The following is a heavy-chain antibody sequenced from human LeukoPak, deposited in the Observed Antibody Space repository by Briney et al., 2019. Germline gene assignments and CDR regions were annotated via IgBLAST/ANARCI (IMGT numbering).Heavy chain of an antibody. Sequence: PSQTLSLTCTVSGGSISSGGYYWSWIRQPPGKGLEWVGYIYHSGSTYYNPSLKSRVTISVDTSKNQFSLKLSSVTAADTAVYYCARDRLGRYFDWLSPFDYWGQGTLVTVSS. D-gene: IGHD3-9*01. J-gene: IGHJ4*02. CDR1: GGSISSGGYY. V-gene: IGHV4-30-2*01. CDR3: ARDRLGRYFDWLSPFDY. CDR2: IYHSGST.